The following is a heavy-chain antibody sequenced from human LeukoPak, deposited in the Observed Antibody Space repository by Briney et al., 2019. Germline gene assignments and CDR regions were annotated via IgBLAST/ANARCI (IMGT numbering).Heavy chain of an antibody. CDR2: IYTSGST. J-gene: IGHJ4*02. D-gene: IGHD3-3*01. V-gene: IGHV4-4*07. CDR3: AITGDFWSGYYPYYFDY. CDR1: GGSISSYY. Sequence: SETLSLTCTVSGGSISSYYWSWIRQPAGKGLEWIGRIYTSGSTNYNPSLKSRVTMSVDTSKNQFSLKLSSVTAADTAVYYCAITGDFWSGYYPYYFDYWGQGTLVTVSS.